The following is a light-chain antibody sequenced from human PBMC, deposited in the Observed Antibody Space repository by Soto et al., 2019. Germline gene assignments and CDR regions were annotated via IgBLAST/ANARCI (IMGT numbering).Light chain of an antibody. V-gene: IGLV1-40*01. CDR2: GNS. J-gene: IGLJ3*02. CDR1: RSNIGAGYD. Sequence: QPVLTQPPSVSGVPGQRVTISCTGSRSNIGAGYDVHWYQQLPGTAPKLLIYGNSNRPSGVPDRFSGSKSGTSASLAITGLQAEDEADYYCQSYDSSLSGWLFGGGTKLTVL. CDR3: QSYDSSLSGWL.